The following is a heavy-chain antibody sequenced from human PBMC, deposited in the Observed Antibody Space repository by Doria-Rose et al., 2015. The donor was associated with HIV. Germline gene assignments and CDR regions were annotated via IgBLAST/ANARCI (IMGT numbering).Heavy chain of an antibody. Sequence: VQLVQSGGGLVRPGGSLRLSCAASGFTFITYSMNWVRQAPGKGLEWVSSISSDSNYIYYTDSLKGRFIISRDNAKNALFLQMNDLRIEDTGVYYCARDPDPTELRFLDLWGRGTLVTVSS. J-gene: IGHJ2*01. D-gene: IGHD1-26*01. CDR3: ARDPDPTELRFLDL. CDR2: ISSDSNYI. CDR1: GFTFITYS. V-gene: IGHV3-21*03.